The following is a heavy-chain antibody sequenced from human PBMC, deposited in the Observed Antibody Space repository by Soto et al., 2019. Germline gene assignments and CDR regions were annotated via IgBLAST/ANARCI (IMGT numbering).Heavy chain of an antibody. D-gene: IGHD3-3*01. CDR3: ARAWVVWSGYCTWWFDP. CDR1: GYTVTSYD. J-gene: IGHJ5*02. CDR2: INPSGGST. V-gene: IGHV1-46*03. Sequence: SVKVSCKASGYTVTSYDMHWVRQAPGQGLEWMGIINPSGGSTSYAQKFQGRVTMTRDTSTSTVYMELSSLRSEDTAVYYCARAWVVWSGYCTWWFDPWGQGTLVTVSS.